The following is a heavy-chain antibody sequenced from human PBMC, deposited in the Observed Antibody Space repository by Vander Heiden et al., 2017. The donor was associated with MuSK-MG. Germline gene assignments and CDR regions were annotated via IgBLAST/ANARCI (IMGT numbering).Heavy chain of an antibody. J-gene: IGHJ5*02. D-gene: IGHD3-9*01. Sequence: GQLVQSGAEVKKPGASLKVSCKASGYTFDNFGISWVRQAPGQGLEWVGWIHVYNGNTKYTEKFQDRVTMTADTSTSTAYMELRSLESDDTAIYYCARQRYFDWLLSHDPWGQGTLVTVSS. V-gene: IGHV1-18*01. CDR2: IHVYNGNT. CDR1: GYTFDNFG. CDR3: ARQRYFDWLLSHDP.